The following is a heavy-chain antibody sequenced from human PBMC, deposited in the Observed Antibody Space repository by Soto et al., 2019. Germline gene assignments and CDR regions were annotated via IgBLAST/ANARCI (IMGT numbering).Heavy chain of an antibody. V-gene: IGHV4-30-2*01. CDR1: GGSISSGGYS. CDR2: IYHSGST. Sequence: QLQLQESGSGLVKPLQTLSLTCAVSGGSISSGGYSCSWIRQPPGKGLEWIGYIYHSGSTYYNPSLKSRVTISVDRSKNQFSLKLSSVTAADTAVYYCARGMTTVTTIDYWGQGTLVTVSS. D-gene: IGHD4-4*01. J-gene: IGHJ4*02. CDR3: ARGMTTVTTIDY.